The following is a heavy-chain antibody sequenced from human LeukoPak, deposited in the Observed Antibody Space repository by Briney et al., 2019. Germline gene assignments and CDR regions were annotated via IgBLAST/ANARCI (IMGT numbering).Heavy chain of an antibody. D-gene: IGHD3-10*01. Sequence: PSETLSLTCAVYGGSFSGYYWSWIRQPPGKGLEWIGGINHSGSTNYNPSLNSRVTISVDTSKNQFSLKLSSVTAADTAVYYCARRLWFGALGGMDVWGQGTTVTVSS. J-gene: IGHJ6*02. CDR1: GGSFSGYY. CDR3: ARRLWFGALGGMDV. CDR2: INHSGST. V-gene: IGHV4-34*01.